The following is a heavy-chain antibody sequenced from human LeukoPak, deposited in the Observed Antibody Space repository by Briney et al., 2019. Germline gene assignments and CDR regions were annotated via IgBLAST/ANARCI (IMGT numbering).Heavy chain of an antibody. V-gene: IGHV3-53*04. J-gene: IGHJ6*02. Sequence: GGSLRLSCAASGFTVSSNYMSWVRQAPGKGLEWVSVVYSGGSTYYADSVKGRFTISRHNSKNTLYLQMNSLRAEDTAVYCCAKSDYYYYYGMDVWGQGTTVTVSS. CDR2: VYSGGST. CDR3: AKSDYYYYYGMDV. D-gene: IGHD4-17*01. CDR1: GFTVSSNY.